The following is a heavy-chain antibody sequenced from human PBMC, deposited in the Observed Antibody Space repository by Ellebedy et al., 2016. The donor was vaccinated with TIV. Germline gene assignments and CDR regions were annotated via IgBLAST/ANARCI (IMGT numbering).Heavy chain of an antibody. Sequence: GESLKISCVGSGFSFRSYWMSWVRQAPGKGLEWVANMRQDGGDKYYVDSVKGRFTISRDNATSALYLQMNSVRAEDTAVYYCAIDGSYGDYLSPAHASVMWGQGTVVSVSS. V-gene: IGHV3-7*01. CDR1: GFSFRSYW. J-gene: IGHJ3*02. CDR3: AIDGSYGDYLSPAHASVM. CDR2: MRQDGGDK. D-gene: IGHD4-17*01.